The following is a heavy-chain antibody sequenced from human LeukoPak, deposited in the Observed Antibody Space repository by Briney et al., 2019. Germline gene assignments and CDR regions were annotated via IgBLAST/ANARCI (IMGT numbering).Heavy chain of an antibody. CDR2: ISSSSSYT. Sequence: GGSLRLSCAASGFTFSDYYMSWIRQAPGKGLEWVSYISSSSSYTNYADSVKGRFTISRDNAKNPLYLQMNSLRAEDTALYYCAKHGYCSGISCFFDFWGQGTLVTVSS. V-gene: IGHV3-11*03. CDR1: GFTFSDYY. D-gene: IGHD2-2*03. J-gene: IGHJ4*02. CDR3: AKHGYCSGISCFFDF.